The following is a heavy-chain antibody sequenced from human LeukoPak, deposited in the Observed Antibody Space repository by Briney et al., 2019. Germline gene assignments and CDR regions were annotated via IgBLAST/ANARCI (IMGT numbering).Heavy chain of an antibody. CDR1: AFTFSSYE. Sequence: GGSLRLSCAASAFTFSSYELYWVRQAPGKGLEWISYISSSSSTIKYADSVRGRFTISRADARESLFLQMNSLRAEDTAIYYCGASRQYVGAFDIWGQGTLVTVSS. CDR3: GASRQYVGAFDI. J-gene: IGHJ3*02. V-gene: IGHV3-48*03. D-gene: IGHD3-16*01. CDR2: ISSSSSTI.